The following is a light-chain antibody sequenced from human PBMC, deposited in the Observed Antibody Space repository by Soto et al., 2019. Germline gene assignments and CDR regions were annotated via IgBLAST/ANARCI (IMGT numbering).Light chain of an antibody. V-gene: IGKV3-15*01. CDR3: QQYNNWPRT. J-gene: IGKJ1*01. CDR1: QNIGRN. Sequence: EIVMTQSPTTLSVSPGERAILSCRASQNIGRNLAWYQQKPGQAPRXLIHSASTRATGIPATFSGSGSGTELTITVSSLQSEDFEVYYCQQYNNWPRTFGQGTKVDIK. CDR2: SAS.